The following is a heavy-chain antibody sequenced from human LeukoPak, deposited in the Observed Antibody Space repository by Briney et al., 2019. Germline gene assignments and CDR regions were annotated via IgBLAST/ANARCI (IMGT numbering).Heavy chain of an antibody. CDR3: ARALKYCSSTSCSHYFDY. V-gene: IGHV3-11*01. Sequence: KPGGSLRLSCAASGFTFSDYYMSWIRQAPGKGLEWVSYISSSGSTIYYADSVKGRFTISRDNAKNSLYLQMNSLRAEDTAVYYCARALKYCSSTSCSHYFDYWGQGTLVTVSS. CDR1: GFTFSDYY. J-gene: IGHJ4*02. D-gene: IGHD2-2*01. CDR2: ISSSGSTI.